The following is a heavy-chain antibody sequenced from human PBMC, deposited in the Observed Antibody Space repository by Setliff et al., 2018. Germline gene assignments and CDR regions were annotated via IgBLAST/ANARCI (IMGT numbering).Heavy chain of an antibody. CDR3: ARYRNYFDSSGQTQYYFDY. D-gene: IGHD3-22*01. CDR2: IYYSGAT. CDR1: GDSITPYY. J-gene: IGHJ4*02. V-gene: IGHV4-59*01. Sequence: PSLTCSVSGDSITPYYWTWIRQPPGKGLEWIGFIYYSGATTYNPSLKSRVTISVDTSKNQFSLNLNSVTAADTAVYYRARYRNYFDSSGQTQYYFDYWGQGTLVTVSS.